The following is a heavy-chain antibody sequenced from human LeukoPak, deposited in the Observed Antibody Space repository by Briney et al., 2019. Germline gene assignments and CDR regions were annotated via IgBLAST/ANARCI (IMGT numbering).Heavy chain of an antibody. CDR2: ISYDGSDK. D-gene: IGHD5-12*01. CDR1: GFTFRRYT. V-gene: IGHV3-30*01. CDR3: ARVGYSGYDALDV. J-gene: IGHJ6*04. Sequence: GGSLRLSCAASGFTFRRYTMHWVRQAPGKGLEWVAVISYDGSDKYYADSVKGRFIISRDNSKNTLYLQMNSLRIEDTAVYYCARVGYSGYDALDVWGKGTTVTVSS.